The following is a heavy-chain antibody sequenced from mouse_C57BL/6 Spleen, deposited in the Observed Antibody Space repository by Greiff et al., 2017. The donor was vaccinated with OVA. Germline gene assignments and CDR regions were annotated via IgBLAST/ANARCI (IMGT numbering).Heavy chain of an antibody. D-gene: IGHD3-2*02. CDR3: AREDSSGYGYFDY. CDR1: GFTFSDFY. Sequence: EVQGVESGGGLVQSGRSLRLSCATSGFTFSDFYMEWVRQAPGKGLEWIAASRNKANDYTTEYSASVKGRFIVSRDTSQSILYLQMNALRAEDTAIYYCAREDSSGYGYFDYWGQGTTLTVSS. V-gene: IGHV7-1*01. CDR2: SRNKANDYTT. J-gene: IGHJ2*01.